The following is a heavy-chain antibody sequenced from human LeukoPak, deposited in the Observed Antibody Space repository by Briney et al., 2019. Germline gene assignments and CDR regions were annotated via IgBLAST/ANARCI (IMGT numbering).Heavy chain of an antibody. V-gene: IGHV4-61*02. CDR1: GGSMSSGSYY. CDR3: ARHGCSGGGCPFQH. Sequence: SQTLSLTCTVSGGSMSSGSYYWSWIRQPAGKGLEWIGRMYSSGSTNYNPSLKSRVTISVDTSKNQFSLKLNSVTAADTAIYYCARHGCSGGGCPFQHWGQGTQVTVSS. D-gene: IGHD2-15*01. CDR2: MYSSGST. J-gene: IGHJ1*01.